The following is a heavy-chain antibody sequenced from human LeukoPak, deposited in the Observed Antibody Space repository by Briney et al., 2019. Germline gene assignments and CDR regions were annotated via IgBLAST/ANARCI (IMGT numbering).Heavy chain of an antibody. CDR2: ITGSSSYI. V-gene: IGHV3-21*01. CDR1: GFTFSNYN. J-gene: IGHJ4*02. CDR3: ASGFSSSPYFDY. D-gene: IGHD6-6*01. Sequence: GGSLRLSCAASGFTFSNYNMNWVRQAPGKGLEWVSFITGSSSYIYYTDSVKGRFTISRDNAKNSLFLQMNSLRDEDTAVYYCASGFSSSPYFDYWGQGTLVTVSS.